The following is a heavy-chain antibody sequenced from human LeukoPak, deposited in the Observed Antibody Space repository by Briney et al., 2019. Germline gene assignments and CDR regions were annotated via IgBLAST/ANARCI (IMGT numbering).Heavy chain of an antibody. D-gene: IGHD6-13*01. V-gene: IGHV1-69*13. CDR2: IIPIFGTA. Sequence: SVKVSCKASGGTFSSYAISWVRQAPGQGLEWMGGIIPIFGTANYAQKFQGRVTITADESTSTAYMELSSLRSEDTAVYYCASAAAPPFNWFDPWGQGTLVTVSS. J-gene: IGHJ5*02. CDR3: ASAAAPPFNWFDP. CDR1: GGTFSSYA.